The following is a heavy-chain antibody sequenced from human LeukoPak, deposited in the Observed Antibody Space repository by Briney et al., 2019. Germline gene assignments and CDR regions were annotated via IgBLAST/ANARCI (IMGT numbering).Heavy chain of an antibody. CDR1: GYTFTSYD. CDR3: ARGEGWSDYYRSLAY. CDR2: MNPNSGNT. Sequence: GASVKVSCKASGYTFTSYDINWVRQATGQGLEWMGWMNPNSGNTGYAQKFQGRVTITRNISITTAYMELSSLRSDDTAVYYCARGEGWSDYYRSLAYWGQGTLVTVSS. V-gene: IGHV1-8*03. J-gene: IGHJ4*02. D-gene: IGHD3-3*01.